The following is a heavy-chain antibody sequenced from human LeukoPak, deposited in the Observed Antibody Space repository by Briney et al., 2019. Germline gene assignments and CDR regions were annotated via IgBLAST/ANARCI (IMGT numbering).Heavy chain of an antibody. Sequence: SETLSLTCTVSGGSISSYYWSWIRQPPGKGLEWIGYIYYSGSTNYNPSLKSRVTISVDTSENQFSLKLSSVTAADTAVYYCASGSKAAGYGNYFDYWGQGTLVTVSS. CDR3: ASGSKAAGYGNYFDY. CDR1: GGSISSYY. V-gene: IGHV4-59*08. J-gene: IGHJ4*02. D-gene: IGHD6-13*01. CDR2: IYYSGST.